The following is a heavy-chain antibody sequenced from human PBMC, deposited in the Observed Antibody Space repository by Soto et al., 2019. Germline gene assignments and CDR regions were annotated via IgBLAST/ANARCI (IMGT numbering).Heavy chain of an antibody. Sequence: EVQLVESGGGLVKPGGSLRLSCGASGFPLSSYTMNWVRQAPGKGLEWVSSISPSSSYIYYADSLSGRFTISRDNAKNSLYLQMNILRAEDTAVYYCARTFYGLDAFDVWGQGTMVTVSS. D-gene: IGHD4-17*01. CDR1: GFPLSSYT. V-gene: IGHV3-21*01. J-gene: IGHJ3*01. CDR2: ISPSSSYI. CDR3: ARTFYGLDAFDV.